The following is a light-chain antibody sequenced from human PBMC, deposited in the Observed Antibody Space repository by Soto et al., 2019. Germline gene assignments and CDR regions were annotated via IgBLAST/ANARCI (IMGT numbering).Light chain of an antibody. CDR3: SSYTSSSLYV. CDR2: EVT. CDR1: SSDIGGHHF. V-gene: IGLV2-14*01. Sequence: QSVLTQPASVSGSPGQSITISWTGTSSDIGGHHFVPWYQQQSGKAPKLVIYEVTDRPSGVSDRFSGSKSGNTASLTISGLQPEDEADYYCSSYTSSSLYVFGTGTKVTVL. J-gene: IGLJ1*01.